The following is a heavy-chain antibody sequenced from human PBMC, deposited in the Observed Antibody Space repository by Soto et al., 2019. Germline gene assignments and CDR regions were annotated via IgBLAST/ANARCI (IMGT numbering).Heavy chain of an antibody. D-gene: IGHD5-12*01. CDR1: GFVFDSHW. V-gene: IGHV3-74*01. J-gene: IGHJ6*02. Sequence: EVQLVESGGGLVQPGGSLRLSCAAAGFVFDSHWMHWVRQAPGKGLVWVSRINGDGSSTFYADSMKGRFTISRDNARNTVYLQMNSLRAEDTAVYYCARGIYWRYGMDVWGQGTTVTVSS. CDR3: ARGIYWRYGMDV. CDR2: INGDGSST.